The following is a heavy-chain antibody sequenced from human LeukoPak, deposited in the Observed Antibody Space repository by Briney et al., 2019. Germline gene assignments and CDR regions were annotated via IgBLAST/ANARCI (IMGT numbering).Heavy chain of an antibody. J-gene: IGHJ4*02. V-gene: IGHV3-30-3*01. CDR2: TSSDLNVK. D-gene: IGHD3-10*01. Sequence: GGSLRLSCAASGFTFRNYVIHWVRQASGKGLEWVAVTSSDLNVKLYADSVKGRFTISRDNSRSTLYLQMNSLRPEDTAIYYCAREGYYGSGSPPSLYFDYWGQGTLVTVSS. CDR3: AREGYYGSGSPPSLYFDY. CDR1: GFTFRNYV.